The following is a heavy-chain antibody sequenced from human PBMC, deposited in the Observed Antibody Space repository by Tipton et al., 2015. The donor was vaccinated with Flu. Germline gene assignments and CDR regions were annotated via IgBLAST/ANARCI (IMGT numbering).Heavy chain of an antibody. CDR1: GASINNYY. Sequence: TLSLTCTVSGASINNYYWSWIRQPPGKGLEWIGYIYHSGNTNYNPSLKSRVTMSLDASKSHFSLKLSSVTAADTAMYYCSSYYIRAFDIWGQGTMVTASS. V-gene: IGHV4-59*01. CDR3: SSYYIRAFDI. J-gene: IGHJ3*02. CDR2: IYHSGNT. D-gene: IGHD3-10*01.